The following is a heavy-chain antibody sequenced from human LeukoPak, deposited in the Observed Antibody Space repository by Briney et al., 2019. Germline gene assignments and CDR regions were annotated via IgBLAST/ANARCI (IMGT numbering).Heavy chain of an antibody. CDR3: AYPGSGELTG. J-gene: IGHJ4*02. Sequence: GGSLRLSCAASGFTFSSYAMSWVRQAPGKGLEWVSAISGSGGSTYYADTVKGRFTISRDNAKNSLYLQMNSLRAEDTAVYYCAYPGSGELTGWGQGTLVTVSS. CDR1: GFTFSSYA. D-gene: IGHD3-10*01. CDR2: ISGSGGST. V-gene: IGHV3-23*01.